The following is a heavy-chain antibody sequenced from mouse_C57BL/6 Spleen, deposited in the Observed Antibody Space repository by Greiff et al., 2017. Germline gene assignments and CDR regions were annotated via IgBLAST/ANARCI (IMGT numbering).Heavy chain of an antibody. CDR3: TRELRHYAMDY. D-gene: IGHD2-4*01. CDR1: GFTFSSYA. V-gene: IGHV5-9-1*02. Sequence: EVQLVESGEGLVKPGGSLKLSCAASGFTFSSYAMSWVRQTPEKRLEWVAYISSGGDYIYYADTVKGRFTISRDNARTTLYLQMSSLKSEDTAMYYCTRELRHYAMDYWGQGTSVTVSS. CDR2: ISSGGDYI. J-gene: IGHJ4*01.